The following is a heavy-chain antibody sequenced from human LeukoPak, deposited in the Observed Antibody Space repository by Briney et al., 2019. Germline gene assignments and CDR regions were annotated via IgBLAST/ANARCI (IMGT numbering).Heavy chain of an antibody. D-gene: IGHD5-18*01. CDR2: ISYTGST. J-gene: IGHJ4*02. V-gene: IGHV4-59*08. Sequence: PETLSVTSIDPRGSISGTYWCTGRQPPGKGLEWIGHISYTGSTNYNPSLKSRVTISIDTSKNQFSLKLSSVPAADTALYYCARLGYSYESYYFHYLVQGALVTVSS. CDR1: RGSISGTY. CDR3: ARLGYSYESYYFHY.